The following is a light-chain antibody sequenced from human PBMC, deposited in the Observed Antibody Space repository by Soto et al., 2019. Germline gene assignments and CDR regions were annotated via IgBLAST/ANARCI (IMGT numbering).Light chain of an antibody. CDR1: QSFTSNY. J-gene: IGKJ2*01. Sequence: EIVLTQSPGTLSLSPGERATLSCGASQSFTSNYLAWYQQKPGQAPRLLIYGASTRATGIPDRFSGSGSGTDFTLTISRLEPEDFAVYYCQQRSNWPPYTFGQGTKLEIK. CDR2: GAS. V-gene: IGKV3D-20*02. CDR3: QQRSNWPPYT.